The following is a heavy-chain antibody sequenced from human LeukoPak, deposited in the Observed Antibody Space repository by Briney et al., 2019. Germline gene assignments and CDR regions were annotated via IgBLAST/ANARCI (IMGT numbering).Heavy chain of an antibody. Sequence: SESLSLTCTVSGGSISSYYWSWIRQPPGKGLEWIGYIYYSGSTNYNPSLKSRVTISVDTSKNQFSLKLSSVTAADTAVYYCATSWGYCSGGSCYSSLYYYYGMDVWGQGTTVTVSS. CDR3: ATSWGYCSGGSCYSSLYYYYGMDV. CDR1: GGSISSYY. J-gene: IGHJ6*02. V-gene: IGHV4-59*01. D-gene: IGHD2-15*01. CDR2: IYYSGST.